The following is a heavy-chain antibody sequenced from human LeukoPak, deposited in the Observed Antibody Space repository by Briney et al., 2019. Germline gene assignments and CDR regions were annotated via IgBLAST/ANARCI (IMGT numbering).Heavy chain of an antibody. CDR3: ARDLSGDYFDY. J-gene: IGHJ4*02. CDR2: IIPIFGTA. CDR1: GGTLSRYS. V-gene: IGHV1-69*05. D-gene: IGHD4-17*01. Sequence: SVNVSREASGGTLSRYSISWVRQAPGHGLEWMGAIIPIFGTANYAQKFQGRVTITTDESTSTAYMELSSLRSEDTAVYYCARDLSGDYFDYWSQGTLVTVSS.